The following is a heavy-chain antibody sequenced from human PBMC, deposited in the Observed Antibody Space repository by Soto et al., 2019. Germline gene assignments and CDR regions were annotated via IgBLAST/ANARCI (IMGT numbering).Heavy chain of an antibody. CDR1: GYTFSNFG. Sequence: QVQLVQSGAEVKKPGASVKVSCKASGYTFSNFGISWLRQAPGQGLEWMGWISGYNGNTDDRQKLQGRVNMTIDTSTSTAYMDLRSLRSDDTAVYYCARAEAYSSSWYALDVWGQGTTVTVSS. J-gene: IGHJ6*02. V-gene: IGHV1-18*01. CDR3: ARAEAYSSSWYALDV. D-gene: IGHD6-13*01. CDR2: ISGYNGNT.